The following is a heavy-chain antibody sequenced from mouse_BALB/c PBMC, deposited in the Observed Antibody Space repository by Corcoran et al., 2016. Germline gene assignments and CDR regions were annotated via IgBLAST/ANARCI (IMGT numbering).Heavy chain of an antibody. J-gene: IGHJ3*01. V-gene: IGHV14-3*02. CDR1: GFNIKDTY. D-gene: IGHD1-1*01. CDR3: GSRRRRSY. CDR2: IDPANGNT. Sequence: EVQLQQSGAELVKPGASVTLSCTASGFNIKDTYMHWVKQRPEQGLEWIGRIDPANGNTKYDPKFQGKATITVDTSSNTAYLQLSSLTSADTAVYYCGSRRRRSYWGQGTLVTVSA.